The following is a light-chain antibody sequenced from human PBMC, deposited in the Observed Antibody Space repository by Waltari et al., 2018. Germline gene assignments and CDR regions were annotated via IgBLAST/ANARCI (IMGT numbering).Light chain of an antibody. CDR1: SSNIGSNA. Sequence: QSVLTQPPSASGTPRQWVTISCSGSSSNIGSNAVNWYQQLPGTAPKLLVNSNNQGPAGVPDRFSGSKSGTSASLAISGLQSEDEADYYCASWDDSLNGVVFGGGTKLTVL. V-gene: IGLV1-44*01. CDR3: ASWDDSLNGVV. CDR2: SNN. J-gene: IGLJ2*01.